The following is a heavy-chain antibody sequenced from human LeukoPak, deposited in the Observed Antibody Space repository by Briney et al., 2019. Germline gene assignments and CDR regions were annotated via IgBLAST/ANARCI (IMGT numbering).Heavy chain of an antibody. J-gene: IGHJ6*03. CDR1: GDSMTRTNYY. V-gene: IGHV4-39*01. Sequence: SETLSLTCTVSGDSMTRTNYYWGWIRQPPGKELEWIGAIYYRGTADYNPSLKSRVTIFVDTSKNQFSLKLSSVTAADTAVYYCARQRDYDYYYMDVWGKGTTVIVSS. CDR3: ARQRDYDYYYMDV. CDR2: IYYRGTA.